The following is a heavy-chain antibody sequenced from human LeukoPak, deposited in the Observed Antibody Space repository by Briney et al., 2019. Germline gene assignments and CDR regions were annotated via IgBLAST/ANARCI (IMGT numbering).Heavy chain of an antibody. CDR2: ISAFNGDT. D-gene: IGHD3-22*01. CDR1: GYNFMNYG. CDR3: ARGPTYYYDSTYFDY. Sequence: ASVKVSCKASGYNFMNYGISWVRQAPGQGLEWMGWISAFNGDTKYPQKLQGRVSMTTDTSTNTAYMELWSLRSDDTAVYYCARGPTYYYDSTYFDYWGQGTLVTVSS. J-gene: IGHJ4*02. V-gene: IGHV1-18*01.